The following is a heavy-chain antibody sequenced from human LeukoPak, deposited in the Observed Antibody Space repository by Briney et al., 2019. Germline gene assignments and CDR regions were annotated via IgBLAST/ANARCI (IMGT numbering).Heavy chain of an antibody. CDR3: ARRGSRNWYFDY. CDR2: IYYSGST. J-gene: IGHJ4*02. V-gene: IGHV4-39*01. CDR1: GGSISSSSDY. D-gene: IGHD6-13*01. Sequence: PSETLSLTCTVSGGSISSSSDYWGWIRQPPGKGLEWIGSIYYSGSTYYNPSLKSRITISVDTSKNQFSLKLSSVTAADTAVYYCARRGSRNWYFDYWGQGTLVTVSS.